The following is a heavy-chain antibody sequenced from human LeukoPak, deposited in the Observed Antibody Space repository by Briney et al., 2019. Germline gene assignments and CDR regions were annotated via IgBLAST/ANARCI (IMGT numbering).Heavy chain of an antibody. J-gene: IGHJ4*02. CDR2: ISGSGGST. V-gene: IGHV3-23*01. CDR3: ARDPGIEDY. CDR1: GFTFSSYA. D-gene: IGHD6-13*01. Sequence: PGGSLRLSCAASGFTFSSYAMSWVRQAPGKGLEWVSAISGSGGSTYYADSVKGRFTISRDNAKNSLYLQMNSLRAEDTAVYYCARDPGIEDYWGQGTLVTVSS.